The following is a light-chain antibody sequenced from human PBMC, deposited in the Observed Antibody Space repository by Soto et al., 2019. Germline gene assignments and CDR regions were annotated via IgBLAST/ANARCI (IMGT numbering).Light chain of an antibody. CDR1: QSVSSN. CDR3: QQYNNWWT. Sequence: EIVMTQSPATLSVSPGERATLSCRASQSVSSNLAWYQQKPGQAPRLLMYGASTRATGIPARFSGSGSGTEFTLTISSLQSEDFAVYYCQQYNNWWTFGQGT. J-gene: IGKJ1*01. V-gene: IGKV3-15*01. CDR2: GAS.